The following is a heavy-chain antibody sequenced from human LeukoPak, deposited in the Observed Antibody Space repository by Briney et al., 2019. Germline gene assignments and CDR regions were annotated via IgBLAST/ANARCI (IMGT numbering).Heavy chain of an antibody. CDR3: ARDQLVRGEPLYYFDY. V-gene: IGHV1-46*01. CDR1: GYTFTGYY. D-gene: IGHD3-10*01. J-gene: IGHJ4*02. CDR2: INPSGGST. Sequence: ASVKVSCKASGYTFTGYYMHWVRQAPGQGLEWMGIINPSGGSTSYAQKFQGRVTMTRDTSTSTVYMELSSLRSEDTAVYYCARDQLVRGEPLYYFDYWGQGTLVTVSS.